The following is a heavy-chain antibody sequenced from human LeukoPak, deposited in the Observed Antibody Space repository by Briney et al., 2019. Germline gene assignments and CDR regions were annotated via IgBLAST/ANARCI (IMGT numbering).Heavy chain of an antibody. V-gene: IGHV3-7*01. J-gene: IGHJ3*02. CDR3: AKPITITGATDGFDI. CDR1: GFAFSTYW. D-gene: IGHD5-12*01. Sequence: GGSLRLSCAASGFAFSTYWMNWLRQAPGKGLEWVAHINHDGSEKYYLDSVKGGFTISRDNAKNSLYLQMSSLRAEDTAVYYCAKPITITGATDGFDIWGQGAKVTVSS. CDR2: INHDGSEK.